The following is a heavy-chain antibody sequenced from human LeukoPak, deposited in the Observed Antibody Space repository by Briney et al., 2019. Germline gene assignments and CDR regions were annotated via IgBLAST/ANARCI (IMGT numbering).Heavy chain of an antibody. J-gene: IGHJ6*03. V-gene: IGHV4-59*01. D-gene: IGHD2-15*01. CDR3: ARGPTPPYWDYYYMDV. Sequence: SETLSLTCTVSGGSISSYYWSWIRQPPGKGLEWIGYIYYSGSTNYNPSPKSRVTISVDTSKNQFSLKLSSVTAADTAVYYCARGPTPPYWDYYYMDVWGKGTTVTVSS. CDR2: IYYSGST. CDR1: GGSISSYY.